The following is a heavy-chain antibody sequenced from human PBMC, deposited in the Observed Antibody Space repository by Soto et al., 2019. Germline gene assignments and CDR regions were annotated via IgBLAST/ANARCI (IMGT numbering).Heavy chain of an antibody. J-gene: IGHJ5*02. V-gene: IGHV1-18*01. CDR1: GYTLTSYG. CDR2: ISAYNGNT. CDR3: AGAPGDCSSTSCYNWFDP. D-gene: IGHD2-2*01. Sequence: ASVKVSCKASGYTLTSYGISWVRQAPGQGLEWMGWISAYNGNTNYAQKLQGRVTMTTDTSTSTAYMELRSLRSDDTAVYYCAGAPGDCSSTSCYNWFDPWGQGTLVTVSS.